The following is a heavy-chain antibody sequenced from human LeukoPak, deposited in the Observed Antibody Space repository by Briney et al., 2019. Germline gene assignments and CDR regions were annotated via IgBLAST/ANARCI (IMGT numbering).Heavy chain of an antibody. CDR3: ARLAATIFGVVINYYYGMDV. CDR2: ISAYNGNT. CDR1: GYTFTSYG. V-gene: IGHV1-18*01. D-gene: IGHD3-3*01. J-gene: IGHJ6*02. Sequence: RASVKVSCKSSGYTFTSYGISWVRQAPGQGLEWMGWISAYNGNTNYAQKLQGRVTMTTDTSTSTAYMELRSLRSDDTAVYYRARLAATIFGVVINYYYGMDVWGQGTTVTVSS.